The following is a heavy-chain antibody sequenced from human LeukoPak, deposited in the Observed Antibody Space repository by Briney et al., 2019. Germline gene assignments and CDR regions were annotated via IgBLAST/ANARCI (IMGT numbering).Heavy chain of an antibody. Sequence: SETLSLTCAVSGAPLSTGGHSWPWVRQPPGRGLEWIGYIYPSGNAYYNPSLKSRLTLSVDTSSNQFSLTVVSVTAADTAVYYCARIPVTGRFFDSWGQGTLVTVSP. V-gene: IGHV4-30-2*01. J-gene: IGHJ4*02. CDR2: IYPSGNA. D-gene: IGHD6-19*01. CDR3: ARIPVTGRFFDS. CDR1: GAPLSTGGHS.